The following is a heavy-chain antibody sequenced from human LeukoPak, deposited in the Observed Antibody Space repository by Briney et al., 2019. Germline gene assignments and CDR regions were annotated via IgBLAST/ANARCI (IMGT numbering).Heavy chain of an antibody. V-gene: IGHV1-8*01. CDR2: MNPNSGNT. J-gene: IGHJ4*02. CDR1: GYTFTSYD. D-gene: IGHD6-13*01. Sequence: GASVKVSCKASGYTFTSYDMNWVRQAPGQGLEWMGWMNPNSGNTAYAQKFQGRVTITRNTSISTAYLELSSLRSEDTAVYYCARGKAGSSWYGYWGQGTLVTVSS. CDR3: ARGKAGSSWYGY.